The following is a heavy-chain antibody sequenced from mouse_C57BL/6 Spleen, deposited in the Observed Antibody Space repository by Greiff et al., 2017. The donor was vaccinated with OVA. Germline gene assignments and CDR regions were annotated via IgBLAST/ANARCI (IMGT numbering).Heavy chain of an antibody. Sequence: VQLQQSGPELVKPGASVKISCKASGYTFTDYYMNWVKQSHGKSLEWIGDINPNNGGTSYNQKFKGKATLTVDKSSSTAYMELRSLTSEDSAVYYCARGLYYSNSFDYWGQGTTLTVSS. J-gene: IGHJ2*01. CDR1: GYTFTDYY. CDR3: ARGLYYSNSFDY. CDR2: INPNNGGT. D-gene: IGHD2-5*01. V-gene: IGHV1-26*01.